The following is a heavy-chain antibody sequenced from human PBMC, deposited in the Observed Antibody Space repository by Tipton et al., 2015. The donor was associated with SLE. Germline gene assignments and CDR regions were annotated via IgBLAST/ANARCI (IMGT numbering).Heavy chain of an antibody. Sequence: TLSLTCTVSGGSISTYYWSWIRQPPGKGLEWIGYMYYSGSTKYNPSLKSRVTISVDTSKNQFSLKLSSVTAADTAVYYCARHSGYSSSWFGYWGQGTLVTVSS. J-gene: IGHJ4*02. CDR1: GGSISTYY. CDR3: ARHSGYSSSWFGY. CDR2: MYYSGST. D-gene: IGHD6-13*01. V-gene: IGHV4-59*01.